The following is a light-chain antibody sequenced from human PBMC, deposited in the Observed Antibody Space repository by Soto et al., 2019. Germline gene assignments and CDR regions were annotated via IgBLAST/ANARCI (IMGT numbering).Light chain of an antibody. Sequence: DIQMTQSPSTPSASVGDRVTITCRASQSISSWLAWYQQKQGKAPKLLIYKASSLEGGVPSRFSGSGSGTEFTLTISSLQPDDFATYYCQQYHTYPYTFGQGTKLEIK. J-gene: IGKJ2*01. V-gene: IGKV1-5*03. CDR2: KAS. CDR1: QSISSW. CDR3: QQYHTYPYT.